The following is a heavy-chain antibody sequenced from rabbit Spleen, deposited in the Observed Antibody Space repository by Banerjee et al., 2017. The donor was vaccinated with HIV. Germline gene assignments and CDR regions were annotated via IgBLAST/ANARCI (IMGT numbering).Heavy chain of an antibody. D-gene: IGHD1-1*01. Sequence: QSLEESGGDLVKPGGSLTLTCTASGISFSSNDYMCWVRQAPGKGLEWIGYIDPVFGSTVYATWAKGRFTISKTSSTTVTLQVTRLTAADTATYFCARDTSSSFSSVGMDLWGQGTLVTVS. CDR3: ARDTSSSFSSVGMDL. J-gene: IGHJ6*01. V-gene: IGHV1S40*01. CDR2: IDPVFGST. CDR1: GISFSSNDY.